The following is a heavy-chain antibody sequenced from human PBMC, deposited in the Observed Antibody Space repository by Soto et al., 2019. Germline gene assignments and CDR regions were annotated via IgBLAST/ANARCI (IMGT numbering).Heavy chain of an antibody. D-gene: IGHD4-17*01. V-gene: IGHV1-2*04. Sequence: GASVKVSCKASGYTFTGYYMHWVRQAPGQGLEWMGWINPNSGGTNYAQKFQGWVTMTRDTSISTAYMELSRLRSDDTAVYYCARTGLDYGDDMTLHYYYMDVWGKGTTVTVSS. J-gene: IGHJ6*03. CDR2: INPNSGGT. CDR1: GYTFTGYY. CDR3: ARTGLDYGDDMTLHYYYMDV.